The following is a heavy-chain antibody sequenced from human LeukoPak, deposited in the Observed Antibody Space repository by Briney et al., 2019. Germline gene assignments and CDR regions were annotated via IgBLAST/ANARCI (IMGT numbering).Heavy chain of an antibody. CDR3: AKAPWFGELLDTFDI. D-gene: IGHD3-10*01. CDR1: GFTFSNYG. J-gene: IGHJ3*02. Sequence: SGRSLRLSCAASGFTFSNYGMHWVRQAPGKGLEWVAVISYDGTDKYYADSVKGRFTISRDNSKNTLYLQMNSLRAEDTAVYFCAKAPWFGELLDTFDIWGQGTMVTVSS. V-gene: IGHV3-30*18. CDR2: ISYDGTDK.